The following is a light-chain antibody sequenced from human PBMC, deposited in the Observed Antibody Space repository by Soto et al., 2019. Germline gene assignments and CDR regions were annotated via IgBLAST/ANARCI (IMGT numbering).Light chain of an antibody. CDR3: QSYDSTLSAPI. CDR1: RSNIWAGYD. CDR2: ANT. V-gene: IGLV1-40*01. Sequence: QAVVTQPPSVSGATGQRVTISCTGSRSNIWAGYDVHWYQHFPGTSPKLIIHANTDRPSGVPDRFSGSKSGTSASLAIAGLQAEDESDYYCQSYDSTLSAPIFGGGTKLTVL. J-gene: IGLJ2*01.